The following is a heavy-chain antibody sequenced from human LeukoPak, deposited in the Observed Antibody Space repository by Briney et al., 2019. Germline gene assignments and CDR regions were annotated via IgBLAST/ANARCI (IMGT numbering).Heavy chain of an antibody. D-gene: IGHD4-17*01. V-gene: IGHV3-21*01. CDR3: AKSASRAYGDPFFDY. CDR1: GFTFSAFS. Sequence: PGGSLRLSCAASGFTFSAFSMNWVRQAPGKGLEWVSAISSSSSDIYYTDSVKGRFTISRDNANNFLYLQVSSLRAEDTAVYYCAKSASRAYGDPFFDYWGQGTLVTVSS. J-gene: IGHJ4*02. CDR2: ISSSSSDI.